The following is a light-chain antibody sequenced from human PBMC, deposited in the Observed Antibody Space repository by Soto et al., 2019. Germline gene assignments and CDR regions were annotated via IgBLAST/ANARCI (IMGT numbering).Light chain of an antibody. CDR3: QQYGTSHPLT. Sequence: EIVLTQSPGTLSLSPGERAPLSCRASQGVSSNYLAWYQHKPGQAPSLLIYDASSRATGIPDRFSGSGSATDFTLTISRLEPEDFALYYCQQYGTSHPLTFGGGTKVDIK. J-gene: IGKJ4*01. CDR1: QGVSSNY. CDR2: DAS. V-gene: IGKV3-20*01.